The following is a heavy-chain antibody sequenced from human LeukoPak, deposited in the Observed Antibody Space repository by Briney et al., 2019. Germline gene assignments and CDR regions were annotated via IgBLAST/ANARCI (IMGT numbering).Heavy chain of an antibody. CDR2: ISSSSSYI. Sequence: GGSLRLSCAASGFTFSSYSMNWVRQAPGKGLEWVSSISSSSSYIYYADSVKGRFTISRDNAKNSLYLQMNSLRAEDTAVYYCARELVLGSGSYQDGAFDIWGQGTMVTVSS. CDR3: ARELVLGSGSYQDGAFDI. D-gene: IGHD3-10*01. CDR1: GFTFSSYS. V-gene: IGHV3-21*01. J-gene: IGHJ3*02.